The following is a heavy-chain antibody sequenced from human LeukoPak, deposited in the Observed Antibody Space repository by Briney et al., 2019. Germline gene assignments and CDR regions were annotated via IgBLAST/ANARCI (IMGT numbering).Heavy chain of an antibody. CDR3: AKVHRYWYFDL. Sequence: PGGPLRLSCAASGFTFSSYEMNWVRQAPGKGLEWVSYISSSGSTIYYADSVKGRFTISRDNSKNTLYLQMNSLRAEDTAVYYCAKVHRYWYFDLWGRGTLVTVSS. J-gene: IGHJ2*01. CDR1: GFTFSSYE. CDR2: ISSSGSTI. V-gene: IGHV3-48*03.